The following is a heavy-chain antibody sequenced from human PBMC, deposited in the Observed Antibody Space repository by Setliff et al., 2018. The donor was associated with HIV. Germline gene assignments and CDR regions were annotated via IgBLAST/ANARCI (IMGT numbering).Heavy chain of an antibody. CDR3: ARDNTYYYYGMDV. J-gene: IGHJ6*02. Sequence: ASVKVSCKASGGSFSSYGISWVRQAPGQGLEWMGGIIPILGITNYAQKFQGRVTITTDESTSTAYMELSSLRSEDTAVYYCARDNTYYYYGMDVWGQGTTVTVSS. V-gene: IGHV1-69*10. CDR1: GGSFSSYG. CDR2: IIPILGIT.